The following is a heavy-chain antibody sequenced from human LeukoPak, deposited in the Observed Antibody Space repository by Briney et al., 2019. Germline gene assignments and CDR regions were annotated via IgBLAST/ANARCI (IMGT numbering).Heavy chain of an antibody. CDR3: ARDQVIVERFLEWAPPWNYYGMDV. J-gene: IGHJ6*02. D-gene: IGHD3-3*01. CDR1: GGSISSYY. V-gene: IGHV4-4*07. CDR2: IYTSGST. Sequence: SETLSLTCTVSGGSISSYYWSWIRQPAGKGLEWIGRIYTSGSTNYNPSLKSRVTMSVDTSKNQFSLKLSSVTAADTAVYYCARDQVIVERFLEWAPPWNYYGMDVWGQGTTVTVSS.